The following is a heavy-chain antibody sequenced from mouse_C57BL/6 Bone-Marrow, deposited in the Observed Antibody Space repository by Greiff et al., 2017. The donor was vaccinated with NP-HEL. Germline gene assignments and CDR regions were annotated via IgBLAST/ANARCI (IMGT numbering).Heavy chain of an antibody. V-gene: IGHV1-82*01. CDR3: ALGATTPLDY. CDR2: IYPGDGDT. J-gene: IGHJ2*01. CDR1: GYAFSSSW. D-gene: IGHD1-1*01. Sequence: VQLQQSGPELVKPGASVKISCKASGYAFSSSWMNWVKQRPGKGLEWIGRIYPGDGDTNYNGKFKGKATLTADKSSSTAYMQLSSLTSEDSAVYFCALGATTPLDYWGQGTTLTVSS.